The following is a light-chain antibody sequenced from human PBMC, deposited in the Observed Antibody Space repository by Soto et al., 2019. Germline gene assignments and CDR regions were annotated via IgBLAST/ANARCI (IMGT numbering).Light chain of an antibody. CDR1: QSVSSN. J-gene: IGKJ1*01. CDR3: QQSNSYTWT. CDR2: GAS. Sequence: EIVMTQAPATLSVSPGERATLCCWASQSVSSNLAWYQKKAGQAPRILIYGASTRATGIPARFSGSVSGTDFTLTLPRLQTDDCATYECQQSNSYTWTFGQVTKVDIK. V-gene: IGKV3-15*01.